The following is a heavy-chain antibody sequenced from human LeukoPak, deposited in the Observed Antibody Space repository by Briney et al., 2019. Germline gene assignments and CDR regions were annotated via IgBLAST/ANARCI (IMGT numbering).Heavy chain of an antibody. D-gene: IGHD3-22*01. CDR3: ARARAGYYYDSRGYAFDI. V-gene: IGHV1-46*01. Sequence: ASVKVSCKASGYTFTSYYMHWVRQVPGQGLEWMGIINPSGGSTSYAQKFQGRGTITRNTSISTAYMELSSLRSEDTAVYYCARARAGYYYDSRGYAFDIWGQGTMVTVSS. J-gene: IGHJ3*02. CDR1: GYTFTSYY. CDR2: INPSGGST.